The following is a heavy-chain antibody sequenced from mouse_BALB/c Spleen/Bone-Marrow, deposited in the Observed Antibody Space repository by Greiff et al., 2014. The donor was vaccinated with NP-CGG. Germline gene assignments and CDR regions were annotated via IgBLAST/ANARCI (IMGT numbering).Heavy chain of an antibody. J-gene: IGHJ3*01. CDR2: IDPENGYT. V-gene: IGHV14-1*02. Sequence: VQLQQSGAELVRPGALVKLSCKGSGFNIKDYYMHWVKQRPEQGLEWIGWIDPENGYTIFDPKFQGKASITADTSSNTAYLQLISLTSDDSSAYYWATYDDNYGFAYWGQGTLVTVSA. D-gene: IGHD2-1*01. CDR3: ATYDDNYGFAY. CDR1: GFNIKDYY.